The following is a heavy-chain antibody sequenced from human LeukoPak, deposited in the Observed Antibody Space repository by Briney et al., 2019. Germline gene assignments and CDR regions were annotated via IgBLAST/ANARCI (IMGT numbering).Heavy chain of an antibody. Sequence: GGSLRLSCAASGFTFSSYAMHWVRQTPGKGLEWVAVISYDGTNKFDVDSVKGRFTISRDNSKSTLFLEMKSLRADDTAVYYCARGRGGTTTPYYFDSWGQGALVTASS. D-gene: IGHD1-26*01. CDR3: ARGRGGTTTPYYFDS. CDR2: ISYDGTNK. V-gene: IGHV3-30*04. CDR1: GFTFSSYA. J-gene: IGHJ4*02.